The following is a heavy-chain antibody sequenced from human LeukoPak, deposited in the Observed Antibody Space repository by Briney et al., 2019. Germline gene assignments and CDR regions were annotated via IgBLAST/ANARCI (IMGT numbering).Heavy chain of an antibody. V-gene: IGHV3-48*03. J-gene: IGHJ3*02. CDR3: ARDGSLLWFGEQGAFDI. D-gene: IGHD3-10*01. Sequence: GGSLRLSCAASGFIFSSYEMSWVRQAPGKGLEWVSYISSSGSTIYYADSVKGRFTISRDNAKNSLYLQVNSLRAEDTAVYYCARDGSLLWFGEQGAFDIWGQGTMVTVSS. CDR1: GFIFSSYE. CDR2: ISSSGSTI.